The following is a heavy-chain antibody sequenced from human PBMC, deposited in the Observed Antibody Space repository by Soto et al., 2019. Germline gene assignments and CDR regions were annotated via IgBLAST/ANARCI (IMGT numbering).Heavy chain of an antibody. D-gene: IGHD6-13*01. Sequence: GGSLRLSCAASGFTVSSNYMSWVRQAPGKGLEWVSVIYSGGSTYYADAVKGRFTISGDNSKNTLYLQMNSLRAEDTAVYYCARAPGIAAAGTFYYYMDVWGKGTTVTVSS. V-gene: IGHV3-66*01. J-gene: IGHJ6*03. CDR2: IYSGGST. CDR3: ARAPGIAAAGTFYYYMDV. CDR1: GFTVSSNY.